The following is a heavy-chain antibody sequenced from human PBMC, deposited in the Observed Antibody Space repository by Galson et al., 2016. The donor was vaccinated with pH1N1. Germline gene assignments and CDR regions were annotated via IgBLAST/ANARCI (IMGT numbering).Heavy chain of an antibody. CDR3: AHSLYGDYVGWFDP. J-gene: IGHJ5*02. CDR2: IYWDDDK. CDR1: GFSLSPNRVG. Sequence: PALVKPTQTLSLTCSFSGFSLSPNRVGVGWIRQPPGKALEWLALIYWDDDKRYSPSLKSRLSITEDTSKSQVVLTMANMDPVDTATYYCAHSLYGDYVGWFDPWGQGTLVTVSS. D-gene: IGHD4-17*01. V-gene: IGHV2-5*02.